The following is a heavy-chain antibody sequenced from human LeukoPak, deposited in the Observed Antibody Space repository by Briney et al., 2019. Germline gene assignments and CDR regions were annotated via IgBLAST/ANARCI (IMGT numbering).Heavy chain of an antibody. J-gene: IGHJ5*02. CDR3: ARDTRLLWFGDQPWFDP. D-gene: IGHD3-10*01. Sequence: SETLSLTCTVSGGSISSYYWSWIRQPAGKGLEWIGRIYTSGSTNYNPSLKSRVTMSVDTSKNQFSLKLSSVTAADTAVYYCARDTRLLWFGDQPWFDPWGQGTLATVSS. CDR2: IYTSGST. CDR1: GGSISSYY. V-gene: IGHV4-4*07.